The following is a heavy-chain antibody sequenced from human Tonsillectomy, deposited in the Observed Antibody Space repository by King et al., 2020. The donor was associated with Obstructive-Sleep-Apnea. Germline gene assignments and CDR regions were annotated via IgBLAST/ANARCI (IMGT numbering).Heavy chain of an antibody. CDR2: ISGSGGST. CDR3: AKERSDSSGYYYDY. CDR1: GFTFISYA. V-gene: IGHV3-23*04. J-gene: IGHJ4*02. Sequence: VQLVESGGDLVQPGGSLRLSCAASGFTFISYAMSWVRQAPGKGLEWGSTISGSGGSTYYADSVKGRFTISRDNSKNTLYLQMNSLRAEDTAVYYCAKERSDSSGYYYDYWGQGTLVTVSS. D-gene: IGHD3-22*01.